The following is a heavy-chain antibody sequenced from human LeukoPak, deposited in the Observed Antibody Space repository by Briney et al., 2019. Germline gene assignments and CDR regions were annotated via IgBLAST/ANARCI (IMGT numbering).Heavy chain of an antibody. V-gene: IGHV4-39*01. CDR1: GGSISSSYYY. CDR3: ARARDGYIFDY. CDR2: IYYSGST. J-gene: IGHJ4*02. Sequence: SETLSLTCTVSGGSISSSYYYWGWIRQPPGKGLEWIGSIYYSGSTYYNPSLKSRVTISVDTSKNQFSLKLRSVTAADTAVYYCARARDGYIFDYWGQGTLVTVSS. D-gene: IGHD5-24*01.